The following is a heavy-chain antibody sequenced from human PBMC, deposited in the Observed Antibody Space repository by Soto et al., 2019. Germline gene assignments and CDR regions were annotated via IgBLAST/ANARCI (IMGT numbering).Heavy chain of an antibody. J-gene: IGHJ6*02. V-gene: IGHV3-30*18. D-gene: IGHD4-17*01. Sequence: QVQLVESGGGVVQPGRSLRLSCAASGFTFSSYGMHWVRQAPGKGLERVAVISYDGSNKYYADSVKGRFTISRDNSKNTLYLQMNSLRAEDTAVYYCAKDDYGNYYYYGMDVWGQGTTVTVSS. CDR3: AKDDYGNYYYYGMDV. CDR2: ISYDGSNK. CDR1: GFTFSSYG.